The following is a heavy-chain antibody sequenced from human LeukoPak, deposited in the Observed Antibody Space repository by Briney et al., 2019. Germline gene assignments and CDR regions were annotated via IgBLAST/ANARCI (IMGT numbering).Heavy chain of an antibody. D-gene: IGHD3-3*01. J-gene: IGHJ5*02. CDR2: ISGSGGST. CDR1: GFTFSSYA. Sequence: GGSLRLSCAASGFTFSSYAMSWVRQAPGKGLEWVSAISGSGGSTYYADSVKGRFTISRDNSKNTLYLQMNSPRAEDTAVYYCAKERTITIFGVVISNWFDPWGQGTLVTVSS. V-gene: IGHV3-23*01. CDR3: AKERTITIFGVVISNWFDP.